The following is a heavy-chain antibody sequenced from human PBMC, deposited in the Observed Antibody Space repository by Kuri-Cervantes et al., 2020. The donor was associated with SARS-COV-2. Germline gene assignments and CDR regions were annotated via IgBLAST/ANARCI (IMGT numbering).Heavy chain of an antibody. CDR1: GYTFTGYY. D-gene: IGHD1-26*01. CDR2: INPNSGGT. V-gene: IGHV1-2*02. CDR3: ARRGSYSPFVDY. J-gene: IGHJ4*02. Sequence: ASVKVSCKASGYTFTGYYMHWVRQAPGQGLEWMGWINPNSGGTNYAQKFQGRVTMTRDTSISTAYMEQSRLRSDDTAVYYCARRGSYSPFVDYWGQGTLVTVSS.